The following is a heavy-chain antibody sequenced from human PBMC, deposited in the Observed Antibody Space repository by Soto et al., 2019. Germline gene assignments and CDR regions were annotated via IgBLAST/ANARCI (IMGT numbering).Heavy chain of an antibody. CDR3: ARQASYWHGGGGWFDP. CDR1: GFTFSAYD. CDR2: IGTQHDT. Sequence: EVQLVESGGGLVQPGGSLRLSCAASGFTFSAYDMHWVRQTTGKGLEWVAAIGTQHDTYYPDSVKGRFTISRENAKNSFSLQMTSLRAGDTAVYYCARQASYWHGGGGWFDPWGQGTLVTVSS. V-gene: IGHV3-13*01. D-gene: IGHD2-8*02. J-gene: IGHJ5*02.